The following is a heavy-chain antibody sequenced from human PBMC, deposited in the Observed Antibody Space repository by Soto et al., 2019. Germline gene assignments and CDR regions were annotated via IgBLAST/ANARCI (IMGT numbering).Heavy chain of an antibody. D-gene: IGHD5-18*01. CDR2: IDPSDSYT. J-gene: IGHJ6*02. Sequence: GESLKISCKGSGYSFTSYWISWVRQMPGKGLEWMGRIDPSDSYTNYSPSFQGHVTISADKSISTAYLQWSSLKASDTAMYYCARANVDTASWFYYGMDVWGQGTTVTVSS. CDR3: ARANVDTASWFYYGMDV. V-gene: IGHV5-10-1*01. CDR1: GYSFTSYW.